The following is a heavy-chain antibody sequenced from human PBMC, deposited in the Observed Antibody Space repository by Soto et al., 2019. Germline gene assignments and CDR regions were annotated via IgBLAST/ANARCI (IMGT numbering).Heavy chain of an antibody. CDR2: IYYSGST. D-gene: IGHD3-9*01. CDR1: GGSISSYY. J-gene: IGHJ6*03. CDR3: ARRNYDILTGYYGDYYYYYMDV. V-gene: IGHV4-59*08. Sequence: QVQLQESGPGLVKPSETLSLTCTVSGGSISSYYWSWIQQPPGKGLEWIGYIYYSGSTNYNPSLKSRVTISVDTSKNQFSLKLSSVTAADTAVYYCARRNYDILTGYYGDYYYYYMDVWGKGTTVTVSS.